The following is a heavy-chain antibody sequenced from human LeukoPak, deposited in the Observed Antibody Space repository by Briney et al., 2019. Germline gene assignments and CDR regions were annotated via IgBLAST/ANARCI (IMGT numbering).Heavy chain of an antibody. J-gene: IGHJ4*02. CDR2: FDPEDGET. CDR3: ATVIAVAGSIDY. CDR1: GYTLTELS. Sequence: ASVKVSCKVSGYTLTELSMHWVRQAPGKGLEWMGGFDPEDGETIYAQKFQGRVTMTEDTSTDTAYMELSSLRSEDTAVYYCATVIAVAGSIDYWGQGTLVTVSS. V-gene: IGHV1-24*01. D-gene: IGHD6-19*01.